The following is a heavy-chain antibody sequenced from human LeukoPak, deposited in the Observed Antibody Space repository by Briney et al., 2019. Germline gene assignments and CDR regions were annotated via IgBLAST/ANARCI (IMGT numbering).Heavy chain of an antibody. Sequence: GASVKVSCKASGYAFTSYGINWVRQATGQGLEWMGWMNPNSGNTGYAQKFQGRVTITRNTSISTAYMELSSLRSEDTAVYYCARKVVDWFDPWGQGTLVTVSS. CDR2: MNPNSGNT. CDR3: ARKVVDWFDP. J-gene: IGHJ5*02. CDR1: GYAFTSYG. D-gene: IGHD2-15*01. V-gene: IGHV1-8*03.